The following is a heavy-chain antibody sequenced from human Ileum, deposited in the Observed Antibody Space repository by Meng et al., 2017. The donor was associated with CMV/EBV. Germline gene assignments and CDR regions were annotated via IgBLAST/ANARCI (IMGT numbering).Heavy chain of an antibody. CDR2: ISYSGST. Sequence: QGHLPESGPGLVNPSQTLSLTCTVSGGSISSGDYWWSWTRQPPGMGLEWIGYISYSGSTYYNPSLRSRVTVSVDTSNNQFSLDLRSGTAADTAVYYCARAVAGWYFDLWGRGTLVTVSS. D-gene: IGHD3-10*01. CDR1: GGSISSGDYW. J-gene: IGHJ2*01. V-gene: IGHV4-30-4*08. CDR3: ARAVAGWYFDL.